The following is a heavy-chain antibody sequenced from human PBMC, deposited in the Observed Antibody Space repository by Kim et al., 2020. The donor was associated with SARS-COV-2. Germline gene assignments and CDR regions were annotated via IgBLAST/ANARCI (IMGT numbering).Heavy chain of an antibody. CDR1: GFNFSSHM. Sequence: GGSLRLSCAASGFNFSSHMMHWVRQAPGKGLEWVAVTSYDEKSKFYADSVKGRFTISRDNSQNVLYLQMNSVRGEDTAVYYCAKESDAFDIWGQGTLVTVSS. CDR3: AKESDAFDI. CDR2: TSYDEKSK. J-gene: IGHJ3*02. V-gene: IGHV3-30*18.